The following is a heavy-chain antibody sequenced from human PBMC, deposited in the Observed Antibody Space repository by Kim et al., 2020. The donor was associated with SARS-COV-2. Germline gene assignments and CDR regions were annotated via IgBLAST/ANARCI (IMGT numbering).Heavy chain of an antibody. V-gene: IGHV3-23*01. CDR3: AKGRGGVDIEARLFDN. J-gene: IGHJ4*02. D-gene: IGHD5-12*01. Sequence: SVKSRFTIYRDDAKNTLYLQMNSMRAEDTAVCYCAKGRGGVDIEARLFDNWSQGTLVTVSS.